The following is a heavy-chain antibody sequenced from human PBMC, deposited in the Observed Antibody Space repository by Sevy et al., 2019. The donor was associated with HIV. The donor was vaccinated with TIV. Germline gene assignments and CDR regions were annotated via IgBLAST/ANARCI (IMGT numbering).Heavy chain of an antibody. V-gene: IGHV3-30-3*01. CDR3: ARANHSSSWYYFDY. J-gene: IGHJ4*02. D-gene: IGHD6-13*01. CDR1: GFTFSSYA. Sequence: GGSLGLSCAASGFTFSSYAMHWVRQAPGKGLEWVAVITYDGSNKYYADSLKGRFTISIDTSKNTLYLQMNSLRAEDTAVYYCARANHSSSWYYFDYWGQGTLVTVSS. CDR2: ITYDGSNK.